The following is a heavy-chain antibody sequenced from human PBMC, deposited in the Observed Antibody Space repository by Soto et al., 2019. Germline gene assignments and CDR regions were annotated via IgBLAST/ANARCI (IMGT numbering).Heavy chain of an antibody. CDR2: IIPIFGTA. J-gene: IGHJ1*01. CDR3: ARGPAAAVPIAEYFQH. D-gene: IGHD6-13*01. CDR1: GGTFSSYA. Sequence: QVQLVQSGAEVKKPGSSVKVSCKASGGTFSSYAISWVRQAPGQGLEWMGGIIPIFGTANYAQKFQGRVTITADESTSTAYIELSSLRVEDTAVYYCARGPAAAVPIAEYFQHWGQGTLVTVSS. V-gene: IGHV1-69*01.